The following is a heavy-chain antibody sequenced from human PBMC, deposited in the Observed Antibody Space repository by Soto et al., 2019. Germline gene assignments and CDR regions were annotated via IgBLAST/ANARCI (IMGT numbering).Heavy chain of an antibody. CDR1: GFTFSSHA. J-gene: IGHJ4*02. CDR3: AKEVRAYYDSSGYYYY. D-gene: IGHD3-22*01. CDR2: MSGSGGST. V-gene: IGHV3-23*01. Sequence: GGSLRLSCAASGFTFSSHAISWVRQPPGKGLGWVSAMSGSGGSTYNAAPVKGRFTISRDNFKNTSSLQKKSPRAESTDVYYIAKEVRAYYDSSGYYYYWGQGTLVTVSS.